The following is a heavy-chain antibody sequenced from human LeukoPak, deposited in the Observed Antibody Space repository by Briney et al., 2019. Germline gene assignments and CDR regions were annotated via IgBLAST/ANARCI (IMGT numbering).Heavy chain of an antibody. CDR1: GFTFSTYG. J-gene: IGHJ6*03. CDR3: AKDGGEYYDILTGYYPRLYYMDV. CDR2: ISGSGGST. D-gene: IGHD3-9*01. V-gene: IGHV3-23*01. Sequence: GGSLRLSCVASGFTFSTYGMSWVRQAPGKGPEWVSAISGSGGSTYYADSVKGRFTIPRDNSKNTLYLQMNSLRAEDTAVCYCAKDGGEYYDILTGYYPRLYYMDVWGKGTTVTISS.